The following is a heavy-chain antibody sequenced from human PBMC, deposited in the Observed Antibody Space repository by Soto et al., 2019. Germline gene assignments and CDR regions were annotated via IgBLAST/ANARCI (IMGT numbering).Heavy chain of an antibody. D-gene: IGHD6-13*01. V-gene: IGHV4-34*01. J-gene: IGHJ6*03. CDR2: INHSGST. Sequence: PETLSLTCAVYGRSFSGYYWSWIRQPPGKGLEWIGEINHSGSTNYNPSLKSRVTISVDTSKNQFSLKLSSVTVADTAVYYCAREGIAAVPFYYYYYYMDVWGKGT. CDR3: AREGIAAVPFYYYYYYMDV. CDR1: GRSFSGYY.